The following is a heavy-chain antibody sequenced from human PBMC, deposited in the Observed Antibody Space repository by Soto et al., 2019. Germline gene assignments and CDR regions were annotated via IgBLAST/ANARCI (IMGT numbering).Heavy chain of an antibody. CDR2: ISYDGSNK. V-gene: IGHV3-30*18. CDR1: GFTFSTYG. D-gene: IGHD2-15*01. CDR3: AKELPGDAFDI. J-gene: IGHJ3*02. Sequence: QVQLVESGGGVVQPGKSLRLSCTASGFTFSTYGMQWVRQAPGKGLEWVAVISYDGSNKYHADSVKGRFTISRDNSKNTLYLQISSLRVEDTAVYYCAKELPGDAFDIWGQGTMVTVSS.